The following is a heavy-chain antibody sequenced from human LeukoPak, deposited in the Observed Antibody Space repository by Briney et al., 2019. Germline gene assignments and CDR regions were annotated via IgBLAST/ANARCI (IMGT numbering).Heavy chain of an antibody. D-gene: IGHD7-27*01. J-gene: IGHJ4*02. V-gene: IGHV3-15*01. Sequence: PGGSLRLSCAASGFTFNNFFMSWVRQAPGKGLEWVGRIKIKSDGWATDYAPPVNGRFTISRDDSKSTLYLHMNSLIPEDTGVYYCTIEYWGRGDYWGQGTLVTVSS. CDR2: IKIKSDGWAT. CDR3: TIEYWGRGDY. CDR1: GFTFNNFF.